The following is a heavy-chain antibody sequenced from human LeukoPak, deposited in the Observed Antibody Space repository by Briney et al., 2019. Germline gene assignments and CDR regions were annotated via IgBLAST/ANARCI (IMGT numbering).Heavy chain of an antibody. V-gene: IGHV4-34*01. CDR3: ARRNSRGSQCLDY. CDR2: INHSGST. J-gene: IGHJ4*02. D-gene: IGHD1-14*01. Sequence: SETLSLTCAVYGGSFSGYYWSWIRQPPGKGQEWIGEINHSGSTNYNPSLKSRVTISVDTSKNQFSLKLSSVTAADTAVYYCARRNSRGSQCLDYWGQETLVTVSS. CDR1: GGSFSGYY.